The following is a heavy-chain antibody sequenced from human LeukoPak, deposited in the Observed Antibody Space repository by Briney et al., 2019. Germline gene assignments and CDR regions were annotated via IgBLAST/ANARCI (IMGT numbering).Heavy chain of an antibody. J-gene: IGHJ4*02. CDR3: ARVLGGDYYDSSGYYDY. Sequence: GGSLRPSCAASGFTFSSYGMHWVRQAPGKGLQWVAVIWSDGNNKYYADSVKGRFTISRDNSKNTLYLQMNSLRAEDTAVYYCARVLGGDYYDSSGYYDYWGQGTLVTVSS. CDR2: IWSDGNNK. CDR1: GFTFSSYG. V-gene: IGHV3-33*01. D-gene: IGHD3-22*01.